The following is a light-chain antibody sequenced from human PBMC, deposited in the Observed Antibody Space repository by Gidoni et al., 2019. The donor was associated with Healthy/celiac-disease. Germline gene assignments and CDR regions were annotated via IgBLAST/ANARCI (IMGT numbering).Light chain of an antibody. J-gene: IGKJ3*01. CDR1: QSISSY. CDR3: QQSYSTPPIFP. V-gene: IGKV1-39*01. CDR2: AAS. Sequence: DIQMNQSPSSLSASVGDRVTITCRASQSISSYLNWYQQKPGKAPKLLIYAASSLQRGVPSRFSGSASGTDFTLTIRSLQPEDFSTYYCQQSYSTPPIFPFGPGTKVDIK.